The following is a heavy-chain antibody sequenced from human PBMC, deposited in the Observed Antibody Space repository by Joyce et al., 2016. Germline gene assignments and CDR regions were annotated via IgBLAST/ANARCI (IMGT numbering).Heavy chain of an antibody. Sequence: QVQLVQSGAEVKKPGASVKVSCKASGYTFTSYDIRWVRQAPGQGLEWMGWISASNGNTNYAQKLQGRVTMTTDTSTSTAYMELRSLRSDDTAVYYCAKDSTTSADDAFDIWGQGTMVTVSS. CDR3: AKDSTTSADDAFDI. J-gene: IGHJ3*02. CDR2: ISASNGNT. D-gene: IGHD1-14*01. V-gene: IGHV1-18*04. CDR1: GYTFTSYD.